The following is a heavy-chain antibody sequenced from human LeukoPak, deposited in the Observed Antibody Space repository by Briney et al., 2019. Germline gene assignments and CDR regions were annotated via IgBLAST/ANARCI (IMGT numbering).Heavy chain of an antibody. CDR1: GFTFSSYA. CDR2: ISYDGINK. V-gene: IGHV3-30-3*01. CDR3: ASGGGYCSSTSCYVSDY. D-gene: IGHD2-2*01. J-gene: IGHJ4*02. Sequence: PGGSLRLSCAASGFTFSSYAMHWVRQAPGKGLGWVAVISYDGINKYYADSVKGRFTISRDNSKNMLYLQMNSLRAEDTAVYYCASGGGYCSSTSCYVSDYWGQGTLVTVSS.